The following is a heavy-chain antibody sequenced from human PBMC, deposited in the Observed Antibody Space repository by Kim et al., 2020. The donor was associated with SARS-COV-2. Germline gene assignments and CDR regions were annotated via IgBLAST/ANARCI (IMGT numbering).Heavy chain of an antibody. V-gene: IGHV4-39*01. CDR2: IYNTGST. J-gene: IGHJ4*02. CDR3: ARPGDSSGYYYREYYFDY. D-gene: IGHD3-22*01. Sequence: SETLSLTCTVSGGSISSSSYYWGWIRQPPGKGLEWIGSIYNTGSTYYNPSLRSRVTISVDTSKNQFSLHLTSVTAADTAVYYCARPGDSSGYYYREYYFDYWGQGTLVTVSS. CDR1: GGSISSSSYY.